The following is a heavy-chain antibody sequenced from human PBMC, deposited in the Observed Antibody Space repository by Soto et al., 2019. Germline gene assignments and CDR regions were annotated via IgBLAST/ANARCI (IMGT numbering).Heavy chain of an antibody. CDR2: ISYDGSNK. V-gene: IGHV3-30*18. D-gene: IGHD5-12*01. Sequence: LRLSCSASGFAFSSYGMHWVRQAPGKGLEWVAVISYDGSNKYYADSVKGRFTISRDNSKNTLYLQMNSLRAEDTAVYYCAKGVEMATHGWGQGTLVTVSS. J-gene: IGHJ4*02. CDR3: AKGVEMATHG. CDR1: GFAFSSYG.